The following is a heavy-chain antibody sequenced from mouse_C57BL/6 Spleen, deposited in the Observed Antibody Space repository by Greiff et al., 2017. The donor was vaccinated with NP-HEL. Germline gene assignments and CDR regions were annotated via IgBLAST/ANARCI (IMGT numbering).Heavy chain of an antibody. Sequence: VQLQESGAELARPGASVKLSCKASGYTFTSYGISWVKQRTGQGLEWIGEIYPRSGNTYYNEKFKGKATLTADKSSSTAYMELRSLTSEDSAVYFCAIYYDYEYYFDYWGQGTTLTVSS. CDR2: IYPRSGNT. CDR1: GYTFTSYG. J-gene: IGHJ2*01. D-gene: IGHD2-4*01. V-gene: IGHV1-81*01. CDR3: AIYYDYEYYFDY.